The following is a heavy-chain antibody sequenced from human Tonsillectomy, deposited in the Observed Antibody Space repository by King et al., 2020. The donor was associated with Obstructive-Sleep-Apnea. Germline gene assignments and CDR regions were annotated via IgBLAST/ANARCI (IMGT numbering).Heavy chain of an antibody. CDR3: AKDYLRPEQQFDH. J-gene: IGHJ4*02. CDR1: GFIFSNYA. V-gene: IGHV3-23*04. Sequence: VQLVESGGGLVQPGGSLRLSCAASGFIFSNYAMSWVRQAPGKGLEWVSAIVKSGDSTFSADSVKGRFTISRDNSRNRLYLQMDSLRAEETAIYYCAKDYLRPEQQFDHWGQGTLVTVSS. CDR2: IVKSGDST. D-gene: IGHD6-13*01.